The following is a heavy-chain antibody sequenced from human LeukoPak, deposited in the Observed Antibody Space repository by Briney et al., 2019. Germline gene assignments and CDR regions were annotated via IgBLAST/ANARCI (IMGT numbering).Heavy chain of an antibody. V-gene: IGHV3-74*01. J-gene: IGHJ4*02. D-gene: IGHD1-26*01. Sequence: GGSLRLSCAASGFTFTTYWMHWVRQAPGKGLVWVSDINSDGSSTNYADSVKGRFTISRDNAKNTLYLQMNSLRTEDMALYYCARAPYSGTYGDYFDYWGQGTLVTVSS. CDR2: INSDGSST. CDR1: GFTFTTYW. CDR3: ARAPYSGTYGDYFDY.